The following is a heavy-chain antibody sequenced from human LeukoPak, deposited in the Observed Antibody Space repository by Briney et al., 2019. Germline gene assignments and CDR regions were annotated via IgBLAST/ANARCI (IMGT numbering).Heavy chain of an antibody. CDR1: GFTFNTYN. CDR3: AELGITMIGGV. CDR2: ITSSSSYI. J-gene: IGHJ6*04. D-gene: IGHD3-10*02. Sequence: GGSLRLSCAASGFTFNTYNMNWVRQAPGQGLEWVSSITSSSSYIYYADSVKGRFTISRDNAKNSLYLQMNSLRAEDTAVYYCAELGITMIGGVWGKGTTVTISS. V-gene: IGHV3-21*01.